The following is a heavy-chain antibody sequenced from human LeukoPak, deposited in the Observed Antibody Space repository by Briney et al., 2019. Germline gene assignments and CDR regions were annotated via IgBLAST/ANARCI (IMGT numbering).Heavy chain of an antibody. CDR2: IYYSGST. D-gene: IGHD6-13*01. CDR3: ARVAIAAAGTGTWAFDI. CDR1: GGSISSYY. V-gene: IGHV4-59*01. Sequence: SETLSLTCTVSGGSISSYYWSWIRQPPGKGLEWIGYIYYSGSTNYNPSLKSRVTISVDTSKNQFSLKLSSVTAADTAVYYCARVAIAAAGTGTWAFDIWGQGTVVTVSS. J-gene: IGHJ3*02.